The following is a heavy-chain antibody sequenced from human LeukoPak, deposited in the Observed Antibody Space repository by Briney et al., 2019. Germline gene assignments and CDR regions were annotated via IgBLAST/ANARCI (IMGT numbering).Heavy chain of an antibody. Sequence: SETLSLTCAVYDGAFSGYHWNWIRQPPGKGLEWIGEIDHTGSTNYNPSLKSRVTIIVDTSRNQFSLRLTSVTAADTAVYYCARRGRQIGCGSGSYRGWFDPWGQGTLVTVSS. D-gene: IGHD3-10*01. J-gene: IGHJ5*02. CDR3: ARRGRQIGCGSGSYRGWFDP. V-gene: IGHV4-34*01. CDR1: DGAFSGYH. CDR2: IDHTGST.